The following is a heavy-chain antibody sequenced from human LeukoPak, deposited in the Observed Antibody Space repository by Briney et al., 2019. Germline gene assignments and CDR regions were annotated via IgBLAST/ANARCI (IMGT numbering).Heavy chain of an antibody. CDR2: MNPNSGNT. CDR3: ARRGFITMVRGVTQYYYYYYMDV. V-gene: IGHV1-8*01. J-gene: IGHJ6*03. D-gene: IGHD3-10*01. Sequence: GASVKVSCKASGYTFTSYDINWVRQATGQGLEWMGWMNPNSGNTGYAQKFQGRVTMTRNTPISTAYMELSSLRSEDTAVYYCARRGFITMVRGVTQYYYYYYMDVWGKGTTVTISS. CDR1: GYTFTSYD.